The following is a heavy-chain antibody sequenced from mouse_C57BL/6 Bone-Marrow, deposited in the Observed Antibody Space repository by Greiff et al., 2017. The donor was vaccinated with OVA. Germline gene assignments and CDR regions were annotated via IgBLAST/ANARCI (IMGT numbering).Heavy chain of an antibody. D-gene: IGHD2-4*01. J-gene: IGHJ3*01. CDR3: ARIRDYDDGVFAY. Sequence: EVQLQESGPELVKPGASVKIPCKASGYTFTDYNMDWVKQSHGKSLEWIGDINPNNGGTIYNQKFKGKATLTVDKSSSTAYMELRSLTSEDTAVYYCARIRDYDDGVFAYWGQGTLVTVSA. CDR1: GYTFTDYN. CDR2: INPNNGGT. V-gene: IGHV1-18*01.